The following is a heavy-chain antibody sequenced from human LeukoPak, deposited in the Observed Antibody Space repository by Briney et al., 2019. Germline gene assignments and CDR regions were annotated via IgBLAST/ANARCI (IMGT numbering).Heavy chain of an antibody. J-gene: IGHJ4*02. CDR1: GFTFNNVA. V-gene: IGHV3-23*01. CDR2: ISSAGETA. D-gene: IGHD3-22*01. CDR3: AKYYYDSSASRGGFDS. Sequence: GGSLRLSCSASGFTFNNVALSWVRQAPGKGLEWVSAISSAGETAFYADSVRGRFTISRDNSKNTVYLQMNTLRIEDMAIYYCAKYYYDSSASRGGFDSWGQGTLVTVSS.